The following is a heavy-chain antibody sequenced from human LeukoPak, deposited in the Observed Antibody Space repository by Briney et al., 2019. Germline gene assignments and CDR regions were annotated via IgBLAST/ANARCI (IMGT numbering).Heavy chain of an antibody. CDR1: GFTFSSYA. Sequence: GGSLRLSCAASGFTFSSYAMHWVRQAPGKGLEWVAVISYDGSKKYYADSVKGRFTISRDTSKNTLYLQMNSLRAEDTAECYCARVVVSSSSDYFDYWGQGTLVTVSS. V-gene: IGHV3-30*04. D-gene: IGHD6-6*01. J-gene: IGHJ4*02. CDR3: ARVVVSSSSDYFDY. CDR2: ISYDGSKK.